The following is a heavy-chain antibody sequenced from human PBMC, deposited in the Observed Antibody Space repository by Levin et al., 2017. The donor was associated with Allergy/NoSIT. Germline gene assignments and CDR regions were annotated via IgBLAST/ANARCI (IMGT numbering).Heavy chain of an antibody. CDR2: TSYDGSNK. D-gene: IGHD3-10*01. CDR3: ARAVSGSYFDY. J-gene: IGHJ4*02. V-gene: IGHV3-30*15. Sequence: GESLKISCAASGFSFSDYPMTWVRQGQGKGLEWVASTSYDGSNKNYADSVKGRFTISRDNSKDTLYLQMSSLRSEGTGVYYCARAVSGSYFDYWGQGTLVTVSS. CDR1: GFSFSDYP.